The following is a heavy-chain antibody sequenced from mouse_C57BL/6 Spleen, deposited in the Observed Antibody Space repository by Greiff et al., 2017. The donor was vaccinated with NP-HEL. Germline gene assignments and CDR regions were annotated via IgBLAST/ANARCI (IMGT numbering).Heavy chain of an antibody. CDR2: ISSGSSTI. CDR3: ARGDYDYDVGFAY. CDR1: GFTFSDYG. D-gene: IGHD2-4*01. J-gene: IGHJ3*01. Sequence: EVMLVESGGGLVKPGGSLKLSCAASGFTFSDYGMHWVRQAPEKGLEWVAYISSGSSTIYYADTVKGRFTISRDNAKNTLFLQMTSLRSEDTAMYYCARGDYDYDVGFAYWGQGTLVTVSA. V-gene: IGHV5-17*01.